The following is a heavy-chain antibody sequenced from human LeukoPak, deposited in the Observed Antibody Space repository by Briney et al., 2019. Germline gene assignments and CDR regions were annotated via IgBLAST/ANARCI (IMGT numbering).Heavy chain of an antibody. CDR2: IKQDGSEK. CDR1: GFTFSSYW. D-gene: IGHD6-19*01. CDR3: ARDGPYSSGWYGQLDY. V-gene: IGHV3-7*01. Sequence: PGGSLRLSCAASGFTFSSYWMSWVRQAPGKGLEWVANIKQDGSEKYYVDSVKGRFTISRDNAKNSLYLQMNSLRAEDTAVYYCARDGPYSSGWYGQLDYWGQGTLVTVSS. J-gene: IGHJ4*02.